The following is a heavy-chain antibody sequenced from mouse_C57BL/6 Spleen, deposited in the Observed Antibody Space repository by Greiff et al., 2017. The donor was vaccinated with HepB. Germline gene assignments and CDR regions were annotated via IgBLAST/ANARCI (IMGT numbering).Heavy chain of an antibody. D-gene: IGHD2-4*01. CDR3: ARDRLRGAMDY. Sequence: VQLKESGPGMVKPSQSLSLTCTVTGYSITSGYDWHWIRHFPGNKLEWMGYISYSGSTNYNPSLKSRISITHDTSKNHFFLKLNSVTTEDTATYYCARDRLRGAMDYWGQGTSVTVSS. CDR1: GYSITSGYD. V-gene: IGHV3-1*01. CDR2: ISYSGST. J-gene: IGHJ4*01.